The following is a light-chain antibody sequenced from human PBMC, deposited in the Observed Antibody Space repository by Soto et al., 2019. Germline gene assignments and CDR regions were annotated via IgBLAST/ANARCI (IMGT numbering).Light chain of an antibody. V-gene: IGKV3-15*01. J-gene: IGKJ1*01. CDR1: QSVSSI. CDR3: QQHNNWPST. CDR2: GAS. Sequence: EIVMTQSPATLSVSPGERATLSCRASQSVSSILAWYQQKPGQAPRLLIYGASTGATGIPARFSGSGSGTEFTLTISSLQSEDFAVYYCQQHNNWPSTFGQGTKVEIK.